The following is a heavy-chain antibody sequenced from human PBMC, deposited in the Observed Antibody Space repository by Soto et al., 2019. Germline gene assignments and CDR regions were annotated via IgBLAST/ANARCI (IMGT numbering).Heavy chain of an antibody. V-gene: IGHV3-30*18. J-gene: IGHJ4*02. CDR2: VSHDGRNT. Sequence: VQLVESGGGVVQPGRSLRLSCAASGFTFSDYAMHWVRQAPGKGLEWVAVVSHDGRNTHYADSVKGRFTISRDSSKNTVSLEMTSLSAEDTAVDYCAKGGRQWLVTSDFNYGGQGALVTVSS. CDR1: GFTFSDYA. D-gene: IGHD6-19*01. CDR3: AKGGRQWLVTSDFNY.